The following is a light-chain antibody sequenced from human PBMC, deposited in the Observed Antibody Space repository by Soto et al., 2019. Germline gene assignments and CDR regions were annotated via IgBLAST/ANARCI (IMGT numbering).Light chain of an antibody. V-gene: IGLV2-14*01. CDR1: SSDVGGYNY. CDR2: DVT. Sequence: QSALTQPASVSGSPGQSITISCTGTSSDVGGYNYVSWYRQHPVKAPKLMIYDVTNRPSGVSDRFSGSKSGNTASLTISGLQAEDEADYYCSSYTSSSTPYVLGTGTKVTVL. J-gene: IGLJ1*01. CDR3: SSYTSSSTPYV.